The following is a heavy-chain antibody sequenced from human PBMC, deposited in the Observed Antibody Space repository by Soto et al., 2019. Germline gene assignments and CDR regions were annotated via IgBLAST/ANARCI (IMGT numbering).Heavy chain of an antibody. Sequence: PGESLKICCKGAGYSFSSYKIYGVRQRPGRGLEWVGMIDPGDSYTKYSPSFQGHVTISADKSISTDYIQWNGLEASDSAIYYCSRVDFWRGYYIAHWGQGTPVTVSS. CDR3: SRVDFWRGYYIAH. CDR2: IDPGDSYT. CDR1: GYSFSSYK. V-gene: IGHV5-10-1*01. J-gene: IGHJ4*02. D-gene: IGHD3-3*01.